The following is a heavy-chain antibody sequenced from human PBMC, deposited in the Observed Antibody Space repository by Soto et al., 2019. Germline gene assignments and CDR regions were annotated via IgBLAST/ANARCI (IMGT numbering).Heavy chain of an antibody. CDR1: GGSISSGGYY. CDR2: IYYSGST. J-gene: IGHJ1*01. D-gene: IGHD3-10*01. V-gene: IGHV4-31*03. Sequence: QVQLQESGPGLVKPSQTLSLTCTVSGGSISSGGYYWSWIRQHPGKGLEWIGYIYYSGSTYYNPSLKSRVTISVDTSKNQFPLKLSSVTAADTAVYYCARGDYYGSGSRKYFQHWGQGTLVTVSS. CDR3: ARGDYYGSGSRKYFQH.